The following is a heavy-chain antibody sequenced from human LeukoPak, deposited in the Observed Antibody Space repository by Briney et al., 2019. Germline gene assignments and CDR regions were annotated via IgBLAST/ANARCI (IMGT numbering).Heavy chain of an antibody. V-gene: IGHV1-69*05. CDR3: ASSDDFWSGYHTIDY. D-gene: IGHD3-3*01. Sequence: SVKVSCQASGGTLSSYAISWVRQAPGQGLEWMGGIIPIFGTANYAQKFQGRVTMTRDMSTSTVYMELGRLRSDDTAVYYCASSDDFWSGYHTIDYWGQGALVTVSS. CDR2: IIPIFGTA. J-gene: IGHJ4*02. CDR1: GGTLSSYA.